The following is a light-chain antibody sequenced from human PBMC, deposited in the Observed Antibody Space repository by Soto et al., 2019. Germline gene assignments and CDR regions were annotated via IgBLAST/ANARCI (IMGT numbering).Light chain of an antibody. J-gene: IGKJ5*01. V-gene: IGKV2-28*01. CDR3: MQALQTPRT. Sequence: IVMTQTPISLPVTPGEPASISCRSSQSLLHSNGYNYLDWYLQKPGQSPQLLIYLGSNRASGVPDRFSGSGSGTDFTLKISRVEAEDVGVYYCMQALQTPRTFGQGTLLEIK. CDR2: LGS. CDR1: QSLLHSNGYNY.